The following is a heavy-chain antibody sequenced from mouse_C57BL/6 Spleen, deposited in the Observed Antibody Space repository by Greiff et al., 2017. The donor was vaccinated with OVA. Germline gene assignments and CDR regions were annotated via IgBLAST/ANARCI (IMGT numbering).Heavy chain of an antibody. CDR1: GFTFSDYG. CDR3: AREIGSSYDY. D-gene: IGHD1-1*01. CDR2: ISSGSSTI. J-gene: IGHJ2*01. Sequence: DVKLVESGGGLVKPGGSLKLSCAASGFTFSDYGMHWVRQAPEKGLEWVAYISSGSSTIYYADTVKGRFTISRDNAKNTLFLQMTSLRSEDTAMYYCAREIGSSYDYWGQGTTLTVSS. V-gene: IGHV5-17*01.